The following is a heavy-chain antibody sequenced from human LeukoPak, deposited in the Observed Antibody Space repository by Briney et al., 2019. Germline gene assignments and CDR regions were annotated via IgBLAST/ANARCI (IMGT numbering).Heavy chain of an antibody. CDR3: ARDPYSSSRPFDY. V-gene: IGHV3-21*01. CDR1: GFTFSSYS. CDR2: ISSSSYI. D-gene: IGHD6-13*01. J-gene: IGHJ4*02. Sequence: GGSLRLSCAASGFTFSSYSMNWVRQAPVKGLEWVSSISSSSYIYYADSVKGRFTVSRDNAKNSLYLQMNSLRAEDTAVYYCARDPYSSSRPFDYWGQGTLVTVSS.